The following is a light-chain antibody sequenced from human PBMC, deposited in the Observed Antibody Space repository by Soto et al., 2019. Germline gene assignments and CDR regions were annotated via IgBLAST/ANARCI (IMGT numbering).Light chain of an antibody. V-gene: IGLV2-14*03. J-gene: IGLJ2*01. CDR2: DVT. CDR1: SSDVGGYNY. CDR3: SSCASTSTPVV. Sequence: QSALTQPASVSGSPGQSITISCTGTSSDVGGYNYVSWYQHYPGKAPKLMIYDVTNRPSGISNRFSGSKSGNTASLTISGLEPEDEADYFCSSCASTSTPVVFGGGTKVTVL.